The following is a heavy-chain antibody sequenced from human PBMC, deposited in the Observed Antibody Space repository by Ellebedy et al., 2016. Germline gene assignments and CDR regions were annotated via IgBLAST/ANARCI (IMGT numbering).Heavy chain of an antibody. CDR3: TRGVIPAAICPPSGY. V-gene: IGHV3-11*01. D-gene: IGHD2-2*01. CDR1: GFTFDDFY. Sequence: RGSLRLSXAASGFTFDDFYMSWIRQAPGKGLEWVSYISTTSNVIYYADSVKGRFTISRDNTRNLLFLQMNSLSAEDSATYYCTRGVIPAAICPPSGYWGQGTLVTVST. J-gene: IGHJ4*02. CDR2: ISTTSNVI.